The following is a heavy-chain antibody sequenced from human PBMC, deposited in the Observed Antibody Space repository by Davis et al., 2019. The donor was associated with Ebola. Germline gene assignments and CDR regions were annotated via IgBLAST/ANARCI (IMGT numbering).Heavy chain of an antibody. CDR2: ISAYNGNT. CDR1: GYTFTSYG. D-gene: IGHD5-12*01. J-gene: IGHJ6*02. Sequence: ASVKVSCKASGYTFTSYGISWVRQAPGQGLEWMGWISAYNGNTNYAQKLQGRVTMTTDTSTSTAYMELRSLRSDDTAVYYCARLPKSSWVDGMDVWGQGTTVTVSS. CDR3: ARLPKSSWVDGMDV. V-gene: IGHV1-18*04.